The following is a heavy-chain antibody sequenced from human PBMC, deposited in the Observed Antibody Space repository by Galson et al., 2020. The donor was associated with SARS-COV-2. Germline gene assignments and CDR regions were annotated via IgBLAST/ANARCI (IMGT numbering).Heavy chain of an antibody. Sequence: SQTLSLTCSVSGVSVHSRSYYWTWIRQTPGKGMEWIGYIYYGGSPNYNPSLKSPVTISVDTSKNQFSLRVTSVTAADTAVYYCARALRFTIFGVSSPDAFDIWGQGTALTVSS. V-gene: IGHV4-61*01. CDR1: GVSVHSRSYY. CDR3: ARALRFTIFGVSSPDAFDI. D-gene: IGHD3-3*01. J-gene: IGHJ3*02. CDR2: IYYGGSP.